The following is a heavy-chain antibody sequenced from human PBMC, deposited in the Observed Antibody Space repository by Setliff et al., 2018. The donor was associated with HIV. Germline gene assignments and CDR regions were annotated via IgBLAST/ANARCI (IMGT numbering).Heavy chain of an antibody. CDR2: IVPVFGIG. J-gene: IGHJ4*01. V-gene: IGHV1-69*13. D-gene: IGHD2-15*01. CDR1: GGTFSTYA. Sequence: SVKVSCKASGGTFSTYAISWVRQAPGQGLEWMGGIVPVFGIGNYAPKFQGRVTITADESTTTAYMELSSLRSEDTAVYYCARVGSYWTQFDYWGQGTLVTVSS. CDR3: ARVGSYWTQFDY.